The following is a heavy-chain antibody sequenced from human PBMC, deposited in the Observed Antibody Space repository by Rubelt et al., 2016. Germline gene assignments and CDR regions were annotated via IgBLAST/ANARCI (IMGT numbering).Heavy chain of an antibody. D-gene: IGHD5-18*01. CDR2: ISGSGGRT. V-gene: IGHV3-23*01. CDR3: ARGGYSYIFDY. Sequence: EVQLLESGGGLVQPGGSLRLSCAASGFTFSSYAMSWVRQAPGKGLEWVSAISGSGGRTYYADTVKGRFTDSRDNSINTLYLQMNSLRAEDTAVYYCARGGYSYIFDYWGQGTLVTVSS. CDR1: GFTFSSYA. J-gene: IGHJ4*02.